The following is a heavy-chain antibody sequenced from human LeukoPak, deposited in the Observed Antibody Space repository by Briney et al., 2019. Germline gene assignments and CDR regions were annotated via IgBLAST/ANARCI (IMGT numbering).Heavy chain of an antibody. CDR2: IIPIFGTA. Sequence: SVKVSCKASGGTFSSYAISWVRQAPGQGLEWMGGIIPIFGTANYAQKFQGRVTITADESTSTAYMELSSLRSEDTAVYYCARAGTYDLWSGRYWFDPWGQGTLVTVSS. CDR3: ARAGTYDLWSGRYWFDP. J-gene: IGHJ5*02. D-gene: IGHD3-3*01. CDR1: GGTFSSYA. V-gene: IGHV1-69*13.